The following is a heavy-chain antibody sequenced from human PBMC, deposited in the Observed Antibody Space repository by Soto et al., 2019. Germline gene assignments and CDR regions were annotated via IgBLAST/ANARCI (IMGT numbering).Heavy chain of an antibody. Sequence: VKVSCKASGGTFSSYAISWVRQAPGQGLEWMGGIIPIFGTANYAQKFQGRVTITADKSTSTAYMELSSLRSEDTAVYYCARDLGLYCSSTSCYYGMDVWGQGTTVTVSS. J-gene: IGHJ6*02. CDR1: GGTFSSYA. D-gene: IGHD2-2*01. CDR3: ARDLGLYCSSTSCYYGMDV. V-gene: IGHV1-69*06. CDR2: IIPIFGTA.